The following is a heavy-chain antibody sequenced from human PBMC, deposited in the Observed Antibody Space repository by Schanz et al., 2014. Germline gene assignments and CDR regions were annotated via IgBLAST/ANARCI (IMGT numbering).Heavy chain of an antibody. CDR2: ISTSNGNT. CDR1: GYTFPSYG. V-gene: IGHV1-18*04. D-gene: IGHD3-9*01. J-gene: IGHJ6*02. CDR3: ARVQDDILTGSEYYYGMDV. Sequence: QVQLVQSGSEVKKPGASVKVSCKASGYTFPSYGISWVRQAPGQGLEWMGWISTSNGNTNYIQKLQGRVTMTTDTSTSTAYMELRSLRSDDTAVYYCARVQDDILTGSEYYYGMDVWGQGTTVTVSS.